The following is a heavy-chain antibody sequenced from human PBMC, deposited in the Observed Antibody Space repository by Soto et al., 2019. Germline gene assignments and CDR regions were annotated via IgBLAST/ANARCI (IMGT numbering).Heavy chain of an antibody. J-gene: IGHJ4*02. CDR1: GGSFSSGSYC. CDR2: IYYSGST. Sequence: QVQLQESGPGLVKPSQTLSLTCTVSGGSFSSGSYCWSWIRQHPGKGLEWIGYIYYSGSTYYNPSLKSRVTMSADTSKTQFSLKLSSVTAADTAVYSCAVAMTTVTTSDYWGQGTLVTVSS. CDR3: AVAMTTVTTSDY. V-gene: IGHV4-31*03. D-gene: IGHD4-17*01.